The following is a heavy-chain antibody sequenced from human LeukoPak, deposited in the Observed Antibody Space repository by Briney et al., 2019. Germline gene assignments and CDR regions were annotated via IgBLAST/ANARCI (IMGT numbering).Heavy chain of an antibody. CDR3: AKGPVAYFGVVVDYGMDV. Sequence: GGSLRLSCAASGFTFSSYGMHWVRQAPGKGLEWVAVISYDGSNKYYADSVKGRFTISRDNSKNTLYLRMNSLRAEDTAVYYCAKGPVAYFGVVVDYGMDVWGQGTTVTVSS. CDR2: ISYDGSNK. J-gene: IGHJ6*02. D-gene: IGHD3-3*01. CDR1: GFTFSSYG. V-gene: IGHV3-30*18.